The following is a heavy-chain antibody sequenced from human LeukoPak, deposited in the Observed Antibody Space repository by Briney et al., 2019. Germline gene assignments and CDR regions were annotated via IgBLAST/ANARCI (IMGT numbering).Heavy chain of an antibody. CDR2: ISVSGGST. CDR1: GITFNSYA. CDR3: AKIRWPYFDY. Sequence: PPGGSLILSCAASGITFNSYAMSWVRQAPGKGLEWVSTISVSGGSTYYADSVKGRFTISRDNSKNTLYLQMNSLRAEDTAVYYCAKIRWPYFDYWGQGTLVTVSS. D-gene: IGHD5-24*01. V-gene: IGHV3-23*01. J-gene: IGHJ4*02.